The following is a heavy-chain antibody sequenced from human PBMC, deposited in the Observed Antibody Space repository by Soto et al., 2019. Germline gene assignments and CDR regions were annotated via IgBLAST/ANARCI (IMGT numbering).Heavy chain of an antibody. J-gene: IGHJ4*02. Sequence: QVQLQESGPGLVEPSGTLSLTCAVSGGSISGGSWWSWVRQPPGKGLEWIGEIYDSGSTNYNPSLNSRVTMAVDTSKIQFSLKLTSVTAADTAVYYCARGPPGSTWSHFDYWGQGTLVTVSS. D-gene: IGHD6-6*01. CDR1: GGSISGGSW. CDR2: IYDSGST. V-gene: IGHV4-4*02. CDR3: ARGPPGSTWSHFDY.